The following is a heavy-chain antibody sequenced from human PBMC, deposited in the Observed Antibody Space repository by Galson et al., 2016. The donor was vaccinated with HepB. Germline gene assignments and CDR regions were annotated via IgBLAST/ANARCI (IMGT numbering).Heavy chain of an antibody. CDR2: ISTYSGNT. J-gene: IGHJ4*02. CDR3: ARDADWNLDY. CDR1: GYTFNTYG. Sequence: SVKVSCKASGYTFNTYGISWVRQAPGQGLEWMGWISTYSGNTNYAQKLQGRVTMTTDTSTNTAYMELRSLRSDDTAGYYCARDADWNLDYWGQGTLVTVSS. D-gene: IGHD1-1*01. V-gene: IGHV1-18*01.